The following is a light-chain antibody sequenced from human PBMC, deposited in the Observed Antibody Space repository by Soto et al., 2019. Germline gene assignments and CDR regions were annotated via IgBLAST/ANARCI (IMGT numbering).Light chain of an antibody. CDR2: GNS. J-gene: IGLJ2*01. V-gene: IGLV1-40*01. Sequence: QSVLTQPPSVSGAPGQRVTISCTGSSSNIGAGYDVHWYQQLPGTAPKLLIYGNSHRPSVVPDRFSGSKSGTSASLAITGLQAEDEADYYCQSYDSSLSGSVFGGGTKLTV. CDR1: SSNIGAGYD. CDR3: QSYDSSLSGSV.